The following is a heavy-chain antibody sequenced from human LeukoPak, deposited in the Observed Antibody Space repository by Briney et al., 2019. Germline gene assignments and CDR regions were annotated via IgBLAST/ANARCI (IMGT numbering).Heavy chain of an antibody. D-gene: IGHD2-15*01. Sequence: GGSLRLSCAASGFTFSSFWMHWVRQAPGKGLVWVSRINSDGTSTRYADSVKGRFTISRDNAKNTLYLQMNSLRAEDTAVYYCARDLGYCSGGSCPWGQGTLVTVSS. CDR1: GFTFSSFW. CDR3: ARDLGYCSGGSCP. V-gene: IGHV3-74*01. CDR2: INSDGTST. J-gene: IGHJ5*02.